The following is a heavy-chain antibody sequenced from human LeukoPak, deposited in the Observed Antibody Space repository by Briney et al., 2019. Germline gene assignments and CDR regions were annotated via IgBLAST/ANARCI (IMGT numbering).Heavy chain of an antibody. V-gene: IGHV3-30*18. CDR3: AKDVGKAVAGPLDY. D-gene: IGHD6-19*01. Sequence: GRSLRLSCAASGFTFSSYGMHWVRQAPGKGLEWVAVISYDGSNKYYADSVKGRFTISRDNSKNTLYLQMNSLRAEDTAVYYCAKDVGKAVAGPLDYGGQGPLVPVSP. J-gene: IGHJ4*02. CDR2: ISYDGSNK. CDR1: GFTFSSYG.